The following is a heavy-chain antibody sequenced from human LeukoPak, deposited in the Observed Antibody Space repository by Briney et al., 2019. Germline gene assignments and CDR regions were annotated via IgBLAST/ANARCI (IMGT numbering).Heavy chain of an antibody. J-gene: IGHJ4*02. CDR2: IYYSGST. V-gene: IGHV4-59*01. CDR3: ARGGYSYPYYFDY. CDR1: GGSISSYY. D-gene: IGHD5-18*01. Sequence: SETLSLTCTVSGGSISSYYWSWIRQPPGKGLKWIGNIYYSGSTNYNPSLKSRVTISVDTSKNQFSLKLSSVTAADTAVYYCARGGYSYPYYFDYWGQGTLVTVSS.